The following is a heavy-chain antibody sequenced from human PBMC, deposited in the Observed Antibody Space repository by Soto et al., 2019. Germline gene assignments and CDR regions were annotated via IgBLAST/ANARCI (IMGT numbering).Heavy chain of an antibody. Sequence: GGSLRLSCSASGFTFGAYAISWGRKAPGKGLEWVSTIDGPTTNTHYIDSVKGRFFISRDNAINTVYLQMNGLRAEDTAVYYCVTWLSAHFDYWGRGTLVTVSS. J-gene: IGHJ4*02. CDR2: IDGPTTNT. V-gene: IGHV3-23*05. D-gene: IGHD6-19*01. CDR3: VTWLSAHFDY. CDR1: GFTFGAYA.